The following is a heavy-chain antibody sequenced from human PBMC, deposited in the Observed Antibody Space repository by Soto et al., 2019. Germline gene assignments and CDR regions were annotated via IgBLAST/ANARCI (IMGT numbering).Heavy chain of an antibody. D-gene: IGHD2-15*01. J-gene: IGHJ4*02. CDR1: GFSISTSGVG. CDR3: ARYSRSIAAAHFDY. V-gene: IGHV2-5*01. Sequence: QITLKECGPSLGKLTQTLTLTCTFSGFSISTSGVGVGWSRQPPGKALEWLALIYGTDDKRYSPSLKSRLSSTNDTYKTQVVLTMTNMDPVDTATYYCARYSRSIAAAHFDYWCQGNLVTVSS. CDR2: IYGTDDK.